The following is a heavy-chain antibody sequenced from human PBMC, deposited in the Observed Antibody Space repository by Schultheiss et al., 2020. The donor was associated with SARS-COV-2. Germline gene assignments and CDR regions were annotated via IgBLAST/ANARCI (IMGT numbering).Heavy chain of an antibody. Sequence: SETLSLTCTVSGGSISSSSYYWGWIRQPPGKGLEWIGSIYYSGSTNYNPSLKSRVTISVDTSKNQFSLKLSSVTAADTAVYYCASSNYGSGSYSFYFDYWGQGTLVTVSS. CDR2: IYYSGST. CDR1: GGSISSSSYY. V-gene: IGHV4-39*07. CDR3: ASSNYGSGSYSFYFDY. J-gene: IGHJ4*02. D-gene: IGHD3-10*01.